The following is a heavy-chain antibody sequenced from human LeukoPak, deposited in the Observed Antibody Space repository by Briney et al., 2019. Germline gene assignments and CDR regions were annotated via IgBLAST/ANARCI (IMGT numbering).Heavy chain of an antibody. Sequence: SETLSLTCAVYGGSFSGYYWSWIRQPPGKGLEWIGEINHSGSTNYNPSLKGRVTISVDTSKNQFSLKLSSVTAADTAVYYCARRRYYDILTGYYRPFDYWGQGTLVTVSS. J-gene: IGHJ4*02. CDR2: INHSGST. CDR3: ARRRYYDILTGYYRPFDY. CDR1: GGSFSGYY. D-gene: IGHD3-9*01. V-gene: IGHV4-34*01.